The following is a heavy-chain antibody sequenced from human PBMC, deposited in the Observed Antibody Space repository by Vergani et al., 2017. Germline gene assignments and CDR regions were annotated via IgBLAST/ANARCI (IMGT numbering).Heavy chain of an antibody. CDR3: ARHGGLRDYYDSRASLFDP. V-gene: IGHV4-39*01. Sequence: QLQLQESGPGLVKPSETLSLTCTVSGGSISSSSYYWGWIRQPPGKGLEWIGSIYYSGSTYYNPSLKSRVTISVDTSKNQFSLKLSSVTAADTAVYHCARHGGLRDYYDSRASLFDPWGQGTLVTVSS. J-gene: IGHJ5*02. D-gene: IGHD3-22*01. CDR2: IYYSGST. CDR1: GGSISSSSYY.